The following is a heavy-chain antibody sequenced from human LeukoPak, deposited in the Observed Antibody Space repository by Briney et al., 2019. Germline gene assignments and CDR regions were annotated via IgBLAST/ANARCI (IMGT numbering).Heavy chain of an antibody. CDR2: IYYSGST. CDR1: GGSISSYY. D-gene: IGHD3-10*01. Sequence: PSETLSLTCTVSGGSISSYYGSWIRQPPGKGLEWIGHIYYSGSTNYNPSLKSRDTISVDASKNQFSLKLSSVPAADTAVYYCARCGSGTLDYWGQGTLVTVSS. CDR3: ARCGSGTLDY. V-gene: IGHV4-59*01. J-gene: IGHJ4*02.